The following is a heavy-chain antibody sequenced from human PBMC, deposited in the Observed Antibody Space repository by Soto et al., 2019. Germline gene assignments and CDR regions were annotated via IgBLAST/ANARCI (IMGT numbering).Heavy chain of an antibody. CDR3: ARREGDCRGGSCPYYHD. CDR2: VYHSGNT. V-gene: IGHV4-4*02. J-gene: IGHJ4*02. Sequence: QVHLQESGPRLVKPSETLSLTCDVSGDSISSYNWWTWVRQTPGKGLEGIGEVYHSGNTNYNPSLKMRVTISVDKSRNQFSLSLTSVTAADTAVYYCARREGDCRGGSCPYYHDWGQGTLVTASS. D-gene: IGHD2-15*01. CDR1: GDSISSYNW.